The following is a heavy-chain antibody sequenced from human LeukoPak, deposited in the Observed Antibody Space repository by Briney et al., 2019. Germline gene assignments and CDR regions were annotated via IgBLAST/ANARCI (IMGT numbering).Heavy chain of an antibody. CDR2: IYYSGST. D-gene: IGHD6-13*01. CDR3: ARERISSSWYGADYFDY. V-gene: IGHV4-59*12. J-gene: IGHJ4*02. Sequence: SETLSLTCTVSGGSISSYYWSWIRQPPGKGLEWIGYIYYSGSTKYNPSLRSRVTISVDTSKNQFSLKLSSVTAADTAVYYCARERISSSWYGADYFDYWGQGTLVTVSS. CDR1: GGSISSYY.